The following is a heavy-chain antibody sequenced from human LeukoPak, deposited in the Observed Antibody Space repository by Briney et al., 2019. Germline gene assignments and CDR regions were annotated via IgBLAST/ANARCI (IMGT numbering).Heavy chain of an antibody. J-gene: IGHJ4*02. D-gene: IGHD3-10*01. CDR1: GFTFRDYW. CDR2: IKQDGSEK. V-gene: IGHV3-7*03. CDR3: ARAPMFYGSGSYADY. Sequence: GGSLRLSCAASGFTFRDYWMSWVRQAPGKGLEWVADIKQDGSEKYYLDSVKGRFTISRDNAKNSLYLQMNSLRAEDTAVYYCARAPMFYGSGSYADYWGQGTLVTVSS.